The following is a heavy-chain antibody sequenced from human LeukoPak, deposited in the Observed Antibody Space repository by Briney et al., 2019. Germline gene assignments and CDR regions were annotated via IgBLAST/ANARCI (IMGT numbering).Heavy chain of an antibody. CDR1: GFTFSDYY. CDR2: ISSSDTNTI. J-gene: IGHJ4*02. V-gene: IGHV3-11*04. CDR3: ARSANTVIVGTTGSPYFFDY. Sequence: PGGSLRLSCAASGFTFSDYYLSWVRQAPRKGLEWVSSISSSDTNTIYYADSVKGRFTISRDNAKNSLYLQMNSLRAEDTAVYYCARSANTVIVGTTGSPYFFDYWGQATLVTVSS. D-gene: IGHD1-26*01.